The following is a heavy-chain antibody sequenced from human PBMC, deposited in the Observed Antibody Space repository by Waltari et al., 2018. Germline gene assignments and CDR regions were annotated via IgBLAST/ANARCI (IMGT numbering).Heavy chain of an antibody. CDR2: IFHSGST. J-gene: IGHJ5*02. D-gene: IGHD2-2*01. CDR1: GLSLSPNNW. CDR3: ARVAVPAVTTNWFDP. V-gene: IGHV4-4*02. Sequence: QVQLQESGPGLVKPSGTLSLTCAVSGLSLSPNNWWSWVRQPPGKGLEWIGEIFHSGSTNCNPSLGVRVAISVDKSKNQFSLKVRSVTAADTAVYYCARVAVPAVTTNWFDPWSQGTLVTVSS.